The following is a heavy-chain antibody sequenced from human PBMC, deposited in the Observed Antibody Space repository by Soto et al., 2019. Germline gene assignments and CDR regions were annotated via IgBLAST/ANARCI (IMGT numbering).Heavy chain of an antibody. CDR3: ARAGGLRDYDFWSGYSRSYFDY. CDR1: GGTFSSYA. Sequence: SVKVSCKASGGTFSSYAISWVRQAPGQGLEWMGGIIPIFGTANYTQKFQGRVTITADESTSTAYMELSSLRSEDTAVYYCARAGGLRDYDFWSGYSRSYFDYWGQGTLVTVSS. J-gene: IGHJ4*02. V-gene: IGHV1-69*13. D-gene: IGHD3-3*01. CDR2: IIPIFGTA.